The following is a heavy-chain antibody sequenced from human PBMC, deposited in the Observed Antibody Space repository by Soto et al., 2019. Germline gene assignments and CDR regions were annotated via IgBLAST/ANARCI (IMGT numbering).Heavy chain of an antibody. V-gene: IGHV3-30-3*01. CDR3: ARDGARVGLRGDGGMDV. J-gene: IGHJ6*02. Sequence: GGSLRLSCAASGFTFSSYAMHWVRQAPGKGLEWVAVISYDGSNKYYADSVKGRFTISRDNSKNTLYLQMNSLRAEDTAVYYCARDGARVGLRGDGGMDVWGQGTTVTVSS. D-gene: IGHD3-16*01. CDR1: GFTFSSYA. CDR2: ISYDGSNK.